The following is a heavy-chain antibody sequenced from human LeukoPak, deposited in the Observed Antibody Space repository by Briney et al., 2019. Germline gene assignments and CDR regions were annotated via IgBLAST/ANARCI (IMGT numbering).Heavy chain of an antibody. J-gene: IGHJ3*02. CDR3: AIGEYDYAWGSYSPNAFAM. CDR1: VGSFSGYY. V-gene: IGHV4-34*01. D-gene: IGHD3-16*01. Sequence: SETLTLTCAVYVGSFSGYYWSWIRQPPGKGLEWIGEINHSGSTNYNPSLKSRVTISVDTSKNQFSLKLSSVTAADTALYYCAIGEYDYAWGSYSPNAFAMWGQGTMVTVSS. CDR2: INHSGST.